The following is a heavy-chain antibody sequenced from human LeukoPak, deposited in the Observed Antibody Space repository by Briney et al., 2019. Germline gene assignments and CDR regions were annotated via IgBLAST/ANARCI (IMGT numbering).Heavy chain of an antibody. CDR1: GFTFSSYW. Sequence: PGGSLRLSCAASGFTFSSYWMSWVRQAPGKGLEWVANIKQDGSEKYYVDSVKGRFTISRDNSKNTLYLQMNSLRAEDTAVYYCATSAPYGPFDYWGQGTLVTVSS. V-gene: IGHV3-7*03. CDR3: ATSAPYGPFDY. D-gene: IGHD4-17*01. J-gene: IGHJ4*02. CDR2: IKQDGSEK.